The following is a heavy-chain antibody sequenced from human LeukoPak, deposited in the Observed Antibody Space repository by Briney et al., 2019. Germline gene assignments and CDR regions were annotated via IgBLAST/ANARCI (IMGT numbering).Heavy chain of an antibody. CDR3: AKSSTIDSGDYYYMDV. J-gene: IGHJ6*03. V-gene: IGHV3-23*01. CDR2: ISGSGRTT. D-gene: IGHD5/OR15-5a*01. CDR1: GFTFSNHA. Sequence: GGSLRLSCAASGFTFSNHAMSWVRQTPGKGLQWVSVISGSGRTTEYADSVKGRFTISRDNSKNTLYLQMNFLSAEDTAVYYCAKSSTIDSGDYYYMDVWGKGTTVTVPS.